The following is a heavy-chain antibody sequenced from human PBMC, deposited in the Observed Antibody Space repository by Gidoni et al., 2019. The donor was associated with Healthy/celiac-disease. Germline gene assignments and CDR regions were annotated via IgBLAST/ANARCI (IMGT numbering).Heavy chain of an antibody. CDR1: GGSISSGDYY. CDR3: ARYSYYGSGTLLGAFDI. J-gene: IGHJ3*02. Sequence: QVQLQESGPGLVKPSQTLSLTCTVSGGSISSGDYYWSWIRQPPGKGLEWIGYIYYSGRTYYNPSLKSRVTISVDTSKNQFSLKLSSVTAADTAVYYCARYSYYGSGTLLGAFDIWGQGTMVTVSS. V-gene: IGHV4-30-4*01. D-gene: IGHD3-10*01. CDR2: IYYSGRT.